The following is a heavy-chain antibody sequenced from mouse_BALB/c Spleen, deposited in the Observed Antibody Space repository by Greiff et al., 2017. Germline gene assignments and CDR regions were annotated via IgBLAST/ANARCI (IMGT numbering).Heavy chain of an antibody. CDR1: GYTFTDYN. D-gene: IGHD2-2*01. J-gene: IGHJ4*01. CDR3: ASIYYGYLYAMDY. V-gene: IGHV1S29*02. CDR2: IYPYNGGT. Sequence: EVQLQQSGPELVKPGASVKISCKASGYTFTDYNMHWVKQSHGKSLEWIGYIYPYNGGTGYNQKFKSKATLTVDNSSSTAYMELRILTSEDSAVYYCASIYYGYLYAMDYWGQGTSVTVSS.